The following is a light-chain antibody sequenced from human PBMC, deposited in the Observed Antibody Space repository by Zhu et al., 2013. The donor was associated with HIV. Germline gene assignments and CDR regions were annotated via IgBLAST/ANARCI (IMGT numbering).Light chain of an antibody. CDR2: DAS. CDR1: QSISSW. J-gene: IGKJ1*01. V-gene: IGKV1-5*01. CDR3: QQGNNFPWT. Sequence: DIQMTQSPSTLSASVGDRVTITCRASQSISSWSAWYQQKPGKAPKLLIYDASSLESGVPSRFSGSGSGTDFSLTINSLQPEDFATYYCQQGNNFPWTFGQGTKVEIK.